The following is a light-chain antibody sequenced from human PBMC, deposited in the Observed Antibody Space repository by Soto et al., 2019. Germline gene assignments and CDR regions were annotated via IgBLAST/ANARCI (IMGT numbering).Light chain of an antibody. CDR2: GAS. V-gene: IGKV3-15*01. Sequence: EIVMTQSPATRSGCRLEIGRACFMASQSVRSNLAWYQQKPGQAPRLLIYGASTRATGIPARFSGSGSGTEFTLTISSLQSEDFAVYYCQQYNHWPLTFGGGTKVDIK. CDR1: QSVRSN. CDR3: QQYNHWPLT. J-gene: IGKJ4*01.